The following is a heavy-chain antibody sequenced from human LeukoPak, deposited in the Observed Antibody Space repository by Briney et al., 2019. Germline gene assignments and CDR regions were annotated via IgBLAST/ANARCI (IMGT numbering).Heavy chain of an antibody. CDR2: IKSKTDVGTT. V-gene: IGHV3-15*07. CDR3: TTALYDILTGYYPS. J-gene: IGHJ4*02. D-gene: IGHD3-9*01. CDR1: GFTFSNAW. Sequence: GGSLRLSCAASGFTFSNAWMNWVRQAPGKGLEWVGRIKSKTDVGTTDYAAPVKGKFTISRDHSKNTLYLQMNSLKTEDTAVYYCTTALYDILTGYYPSWGQGTLVTVSS.